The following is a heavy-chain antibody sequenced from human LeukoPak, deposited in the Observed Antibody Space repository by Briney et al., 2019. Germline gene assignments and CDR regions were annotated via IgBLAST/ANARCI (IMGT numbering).Heavy chain of an antibody. CDR3: ARDRPTLWFGEGNWFDP. D-gene: IGHD3-10*01. V-gene: IGHV4-59*01. Sequence: SETLSLTCTVSGGSISSYYWSWIRQPPGKGLEWIGYIYYSGSTNYNPSLKSRVTISVDTTKNQFSLKLSSVTAADTAVYYCARDRPTLWFGEGNWFDPWGQGTLVTVSS. CDR1: GGSISSYY. CDR2: IYYSGST. J-gene: IGHJ5*02.